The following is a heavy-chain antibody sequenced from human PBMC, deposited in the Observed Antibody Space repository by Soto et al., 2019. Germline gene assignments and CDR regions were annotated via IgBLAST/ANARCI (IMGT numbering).Heavy chain of an antibody. V-gene: IGHV3-7*04. J-gene: IGHJ4*02. Sequence: PGGSLRLSCAASGFMFSRHWMSWVRQAPGKGLEWVANINQDANEKYYVDSVKGRFTISRDNDKNALYLQLNSLRAEDTVVYYCARDHVTPVLYFDDLGQGNLVTLSS. CDR2: INQDANEK. CDR1: GFMFSRHW. CDR3: ARDHVTPVLYFDD. D-gene: IGHD2-2*01.